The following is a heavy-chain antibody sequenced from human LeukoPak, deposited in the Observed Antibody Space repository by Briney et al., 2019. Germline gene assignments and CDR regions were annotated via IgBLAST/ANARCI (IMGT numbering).Heavy chain of an antibody. D-gene: IGHD2-21*02. CDR3: VRRGRVGTFDH. V-gene: IGHV5-51*01. CDR1: GYSFTSYW. J-gene: IGHJ4*02. CDR2: IYPDDSDT. Sequence: GESLKISCKGSGYSFTSYWIGWVRQMPGKGLEWVAIIYPDDSDTRYSPSFQGQVTISADKSISTAYPQWSSLKASDTAMYYCVRRGRVGTFDHWGQGTLVTVSS.